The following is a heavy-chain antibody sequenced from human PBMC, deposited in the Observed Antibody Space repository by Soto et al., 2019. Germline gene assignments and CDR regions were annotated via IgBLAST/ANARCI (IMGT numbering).Heavy chain of an antibody. D-gene: IGHD3-3*01. CDR2: IYYSGST. V-gene: IGHV4-31*03. J-gene: IGHJ5*02. CDR1: GGSISSGGYY. CDR3: ARDRPDIFGLGMFDP. Sequence: SETLSLTCTVSGGSISSGGYYWSWIRQHPGKGLEWIGYIYYSGSTYYNPSLKSRVTISVDTSKNQFSLKLSSVTAADTAVYYCARDRPDIFGLGMFDPWGQGTLVTVSS.